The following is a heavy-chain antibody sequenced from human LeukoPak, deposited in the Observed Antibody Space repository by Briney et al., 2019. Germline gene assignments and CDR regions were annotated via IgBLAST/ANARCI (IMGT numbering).Heavy chain of an antibody. CDR3: ASLTIVGATNWFDP. V-gene: IGHV3-30*19. CDR1: GFTFSSYG. Sequence: GGSLRLSCAASGFTFSSYGMHWVREAPGKGLEWVAVISYDGSNKYYADSVKGRFTISRDNSKNTLYLQMNSLRAEDTAVYYCASLTIVGATNWFDPWGQGTLVTVSS. CDR2: ISYDGSNK. D-gene: IGHD1-26*01. J-gene: IGHJ5*02.